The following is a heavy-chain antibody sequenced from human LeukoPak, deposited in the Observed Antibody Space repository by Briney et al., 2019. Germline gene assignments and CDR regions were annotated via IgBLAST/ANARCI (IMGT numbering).Heavy chain of an antibody. J-gene: IGHJ4*02. V-gene: IGHV3-23*01. CDR2: ISGSGGST. CDR3: AKSGGSYYAYYFDY. Sequence: GGSLRLSCAASGFTFGSYAMSWVRQAPGKGLEWVSAISGSGGSTYYADSVKGRFTISRDNSKNTLYLQMNSLRAEDTAVYYCAKSGGSYYAYYFDYWGQGTLVTVSS. D-gene: IGHD1-26*01. CDR1: GFTFGSYA.